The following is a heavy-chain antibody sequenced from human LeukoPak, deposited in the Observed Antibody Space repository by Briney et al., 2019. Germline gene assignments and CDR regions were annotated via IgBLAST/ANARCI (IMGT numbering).Heavy chain of an antibody. CDR2: ISRSGSTK. J-gene: IGHJ4*02. CDR1: GFTFSDYN. Sequence: GGSLRLSCAASGFTFSDYNMRWIRQAPGKGLEWVSSISRSGSTKYYADSVKGRFTISRDNAKNSLFLQMNSLRAEDTAVYYCARGLYDYWGQGTLVTVSS. CDR3: ARGLYDY. V-gene: IGHV3-11*04.